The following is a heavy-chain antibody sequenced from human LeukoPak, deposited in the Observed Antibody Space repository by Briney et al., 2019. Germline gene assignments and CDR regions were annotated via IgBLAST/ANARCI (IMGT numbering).Heavy chain of an antibody. CDR2: IDASGRT. CDR1: GGSISSYY. D-gene: IGHD4-17*01. CDR3: AREYGDFDC. Sequence: SETLSLTCTVSGGSISSYYWSWIRQPAGRGLEWIGRIDASGRTNYNPSLKSRVTMSVDTSKKQFSLKVNSVTAADTAVYYCAREYGDFDCWGQGTLVTVSS. V-gene: IGHV4-4*07. J-gene: IGHJ4*02.